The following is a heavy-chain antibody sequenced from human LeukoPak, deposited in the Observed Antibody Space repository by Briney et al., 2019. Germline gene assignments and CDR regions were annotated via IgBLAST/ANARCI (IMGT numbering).Heavy chain of an antibody. D-gene: IGHD5-12*01. Sequence: PGRSLRLSCATSGFTFDDFAMHWVRQVPGKGLEWVSGISWNSANIGYADSVKGRFTISRDNAKRSLSLQMNSLRTEDTAFYFCAKDTGLWATEYFQEWGEGTLVIVSS. J-gene: IGHJ1*01. CDR1: GFTFDDFA. CDR2: ISWNSANI. CDR3: AKDTGLWATEYFQE. V-gene: IGHV3-9*01.